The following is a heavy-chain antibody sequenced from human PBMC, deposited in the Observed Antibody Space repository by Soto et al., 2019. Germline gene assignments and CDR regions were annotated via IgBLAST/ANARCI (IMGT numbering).Heavy chain of an antibody. Sequence: SETLSLTCTVSGGSISSYYWSWIRQPPGKGLEWIGYIYYSGSTNYNPSLKSRVTISVDTSKNQFSLKLSSVTAADTAVYYCARHRHYYGSGPYDYWGQGTLVTVSS. CDR2: IYYSGST. CDR3: ARHRHYYGSGPYDY. CDR1: GGSISSYY. D-gene: IGHD3-10*01. J-gene: IGHJ4*02. V-gene: IGHV4-59*08.